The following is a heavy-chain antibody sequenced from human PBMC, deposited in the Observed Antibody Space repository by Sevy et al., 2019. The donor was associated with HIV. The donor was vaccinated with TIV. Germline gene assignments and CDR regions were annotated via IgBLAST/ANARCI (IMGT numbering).Heavy chain of an antibody. CDR1: RGSISRDNW. V-gene: IGHV4-4*02. Sequence: SETLSLTCAVSRGSISRDNWWSWVRQPPGNGLEWIGDIYHSGSTNYNPSLRSRVTISVDQSKNQFSLRLTSVTAADTAVYFCASLQGEYYDAGGFSSFFFDSWGQGTLVTVSS. CDR3: ASLQGEYYDAGGFSSFFFDS. D-gene: IGHD3-16*01. CDR2: IYHSGST. J-gene: IGHJ4*02.